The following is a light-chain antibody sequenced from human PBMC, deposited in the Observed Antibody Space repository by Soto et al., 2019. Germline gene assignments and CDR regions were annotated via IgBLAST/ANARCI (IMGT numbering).Light chain of an antibody. Sequence: QSALTQPPSASGSPGQSVTISCTGTSSDVGGYNYVSWYQQHPGTAPKLMIYEVSKRPSGVPDRFSGSKSGNTASLTVSGLQAEDEADYYCSSYAGSNTDVFGTGTKLTVL. CDR3: SSYAGSNTDV. J-gene: IGLJ1*01. CDR2: EVS. CDR1: SSDVGGYNY. V-gene: IGLV2-8*01.